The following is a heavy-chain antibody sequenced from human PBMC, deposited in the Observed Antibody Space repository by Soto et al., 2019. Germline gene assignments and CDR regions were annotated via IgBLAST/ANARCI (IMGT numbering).Heavy chain of an antibody. J-gene: IGHJ6*02. CDR2: INPSGGST. CDR1: GYTFTSYY. Sequence: ASVKVSCKASGYTFTSYYMHWVRQAPGQGLEWMGIINPSGGSTSYAQKFQGRDTMTRDTSTSTVYMELSSLRSEDTAVYYCARDHGRAAAGYYYGMDVWGQGTTVTVSS. V-gene: IGHV1-46*01. CDR3: ARDHGRAAAGYYYGMDV. D-gene: IGHD6-13*01.